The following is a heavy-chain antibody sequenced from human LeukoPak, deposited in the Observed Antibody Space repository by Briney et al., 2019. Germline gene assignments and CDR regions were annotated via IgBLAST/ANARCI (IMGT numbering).Heavy chain of an antibody. J-gene: IGHJ4*02. CDR1: GGSISSYY. CDR2: IYYSGST. D-gene: IGHD6-19*01. Sequence: SETLSLTCTASGGSISSYYWSWIRRPPGKGLEWIGYIYYSGSTNYNPSLKSRVTISVDTSKNQFSLKLSSVTAADTAVYYCARHTSGSSGWIDWGQGTLVTVSS. CDR3: ARHTSGSSGWID. V-gene: IGHV4-59*08.